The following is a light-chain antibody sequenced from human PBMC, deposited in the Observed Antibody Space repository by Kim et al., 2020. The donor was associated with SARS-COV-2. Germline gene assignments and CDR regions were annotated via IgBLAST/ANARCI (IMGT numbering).Light chain of an antibody. Sequence: LSVSQGERAALSCRASQSVSSYLAWYQQKPGQAPRLLIYDASNRATGIPARFSGSGSGTDFTLTISSLEPEDFAVYYCQQRSNWYTFGQGTKLEI. V-gene: IGKV3-11*01. J-gene: IGKJ2*01. CDR1: QSVSSY. CDR3: QQRSNWYT. CDR2: DAS.